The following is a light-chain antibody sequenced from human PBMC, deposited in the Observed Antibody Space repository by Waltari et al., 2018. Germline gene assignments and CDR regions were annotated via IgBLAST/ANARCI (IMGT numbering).Light chain of an antibody. J-gene: IGLJ2*01. V-gene: IGLV2-14*03. Sequence: QSALTQPASVSGSPGQSITIPCLGTSSDVGRYNSVSWYQQHPGKVPKLLIYDVSNRPSGVSNRFSGSKSGNTASLTISGLQAEDEADYYCSSYTSISTPVVFGGGTKLTVL. CDR3: SSYTSISTPVV. CDR2: DVS. CDR1: SSDVGRYNS.